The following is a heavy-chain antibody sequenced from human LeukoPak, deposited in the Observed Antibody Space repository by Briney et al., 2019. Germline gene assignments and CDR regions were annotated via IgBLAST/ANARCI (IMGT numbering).Heavy chain of an antibody. D-gene: IGHD6-13*01. J-gene: IGHJ4*02. V-gene: IGHV1-2*06. CDR3: ARDSLRAAAADYHFPS. CDR2: INPNSGGT. CDR1: GYTFTGYY. Sequence: EASVKVFCKASGYTFTGYYMHWVRQAPGQGLEWMGRINPNSGGTNYAQKFQGRVTMTRDTSISTAYMELSRLRSDDTAVYYCARDSLRAAAADYHFPSWGQGTLVTVSS.